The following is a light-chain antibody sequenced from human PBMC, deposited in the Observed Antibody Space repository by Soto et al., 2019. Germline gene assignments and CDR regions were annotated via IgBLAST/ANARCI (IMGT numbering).Light chain of an antibody. V-gene: IGKV3-20*01. CDR2: GAS. J-gene: IGKJ5*01. Sequence: ETVLTQSPGTLSLSPGERATLSCRASQSITNNYLAWYQQKPGQAPRLLIYGASSRVTGIPDRFSGSVSGTDFTLTIIRLEPEDFAVYYCQQYRTSPITFGLGTRREIK. CDR1: QSITNNY. CDR3: QQYRTSPIT.